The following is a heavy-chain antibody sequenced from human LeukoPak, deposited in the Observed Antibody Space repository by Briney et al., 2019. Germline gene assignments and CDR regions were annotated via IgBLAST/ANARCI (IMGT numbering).Heavy chain of an antibody. V-gene: IGHV3-30*18. CDR2: ISYDGSNK. CDR1: GFTFSSYG. J-gene: IGHJ4*02. Sequence: GGSLRLSCAASGFTFSSYGMHWVRQAPGKGLEWVAVISYDGSNKYYADSVKGRFTISRDNSKNTLYLQMNSLRAEDTAEYYCAKDRHYYDSSGYPVDYRGQGTLVTVSS. CDR3: AKDRHYYDSSGYPVDY. D-gene: IGHD3-22*01.